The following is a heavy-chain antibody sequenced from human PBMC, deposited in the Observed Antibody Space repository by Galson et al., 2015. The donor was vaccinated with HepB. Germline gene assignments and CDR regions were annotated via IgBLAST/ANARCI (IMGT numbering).Heavy chain of an antibody. CDR1: GFTFSSYN. D-gene: IGHD3-3*01. J-gene: IGHJ5*02. CDR3: AREGAVIFGAGTWFDP. Sequence: SLRLSCAASGFTFSSYNMNWVRQAPGKGLEWISYISATGTTIFNADSVKGRFTISRDNDKNSLYLQMSSLRVEDTALYYCAREGAVIFGAGTWFDPWGQGTLVTVSS. CDR2: ISATGTTI. V-gene: IGHV3-48*01.